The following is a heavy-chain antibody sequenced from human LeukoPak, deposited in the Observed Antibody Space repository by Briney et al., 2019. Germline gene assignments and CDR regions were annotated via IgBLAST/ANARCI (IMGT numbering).Heavy chain of an antibody. V-gene: IGHV4-59*08. CDR2: IYYSGST. CDR1: CRDMRSFH. J-gene: IGHJ4*02. D-gene: IGHD3-22*01. Sequence: AEPLSLIYTVWCRDMRSFHGMCIRQPPGKGVVWIGYIYYSGSTNYNPSLKSRVTISVDTSKNQFSLKLSSVTAADTAVYYCATPGDSSAYLPLYWGQGTLVTVSS. CDR3: ATPGDSSAYLPLY.